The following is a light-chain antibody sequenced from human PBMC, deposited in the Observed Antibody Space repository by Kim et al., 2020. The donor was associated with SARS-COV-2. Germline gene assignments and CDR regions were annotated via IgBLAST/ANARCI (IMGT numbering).Light chain of an antibody. CDR3: QQYSRSPAT. V-gene: IGKV3-20*01. CDR2: GAS. CDR1: QSVSSNY. J-gene: IGKJ1*01. Sequence: EIVLTQSPGTLSLSPGERATLSCRASQSVSSNYLAWYQQKPGQAPRLLIYGASSRATGIPDRFSGSGSGTDFTLTITRLEPEDCAVYYCQQYSRSPATFGQGTKVDIK.